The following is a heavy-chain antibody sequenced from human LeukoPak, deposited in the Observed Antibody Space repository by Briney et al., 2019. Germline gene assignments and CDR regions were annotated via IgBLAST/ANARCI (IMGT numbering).Heavy chain of an antibody. CDR2: INPDGSTT. Sequence: PGGSLRLSCAASGFTLSSYWMHWVRQVPGKGLVWVSRINPDGSTTTYADSVKGRFTISRDNSKNTLYLQMNSLRAEDTAVYYCAYDFWGQGTLVTVSS. D-gene: IGHD3-3*01. CDR3: AYDF. V-gene: IGHV3-74*01. J-gene: IGHJ4*02. CDR1: GFTLSSYW.